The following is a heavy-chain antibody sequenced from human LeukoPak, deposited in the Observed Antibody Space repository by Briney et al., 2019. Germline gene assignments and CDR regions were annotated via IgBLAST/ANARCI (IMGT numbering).Heavy chain of an antibody. Sequence: PSETLSLTCAVYGGSFSGYYWSWIRQPPGKGLEWIGEIKHSGSTNYNPSLKSRVTISVDTSKNQFSLKLSSVTAADTAVYYCARLWYYYGSGSYYNVIWFDPWGQGTLVTVSS. CDR2: IKHSGST. CDR3: ARLWYYYGSGSYYNVIWFDP. J-gene: IGHJ5*02. CDR1: GGSFSGYY. D-gene: IGHD3-10*01. V-gene: IGHV4-34*01.